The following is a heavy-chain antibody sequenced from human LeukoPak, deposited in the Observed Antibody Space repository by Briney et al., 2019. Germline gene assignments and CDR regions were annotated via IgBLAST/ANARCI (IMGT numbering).Heavy chain of an antibody. CDR1: GYTFTSYG. Sequence: ASVKVSCMASGYTFTSYGISWVRQAPGQGLEWMGWISAYNGNTNYAQKLQGRVTMTTDTSTSTAYMELRSLRSDDTAVYYCARISSTAALAPYRKFDPWGQGTLVTVSS. CDR2: ISAYNGNT. D-gene: IGHD6-13*01. V-gene: IGHV1-18*01. CDR3: ARISSTAALAPYRKFDP. J-gene: IGHJ5*02.